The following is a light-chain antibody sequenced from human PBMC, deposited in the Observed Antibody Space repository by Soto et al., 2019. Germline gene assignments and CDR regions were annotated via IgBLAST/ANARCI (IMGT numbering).Light chain of an antibody. J-gene: IGLJ2*01. CDR2: GNN. V-gene: IGLV1-44*01. Sequence: QSVPTQPPAASGTPGQRVTISCSGSSSNIGSNTVSWYQQLPGTAPKLLIYGNNQRPSGVPDRFSVSESGTSASLAITGLQSDDEADYYCAAWDDSLTGMVFGGGTQLTVL. CDR1: SSNIGSNT. CDR3: AAWDDSLTGMV.